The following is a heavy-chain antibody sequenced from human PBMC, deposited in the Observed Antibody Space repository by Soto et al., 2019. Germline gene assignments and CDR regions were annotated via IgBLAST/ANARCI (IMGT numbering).Heavy chain of an antibody. J-gene: IGHJ5*02. D-gene: IGHD2-2*01. CDR3: ARPSSTSLDWFDP. Sequence: SETLSLTCAVYGGSFSGYYWSWIRQPPGKGLEWIGEINHSGSTNYNPSLKSRVTISVDTSKNQFSLKLSSVTAADTAVYYCARPSSTSLDWFDPWGQGTLVTVS. V-gene: IGHV4-34*01. CDR2: INHSGST. CDR1: GGSFSGYY.